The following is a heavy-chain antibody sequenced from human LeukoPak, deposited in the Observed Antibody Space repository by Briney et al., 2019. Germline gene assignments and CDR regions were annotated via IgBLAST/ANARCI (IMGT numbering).Heavy chain of an antibody. D-gene: IGHD2-2*01. J-gene: IGHJ4*02. CDR1: GFTFSSYS. Sequence: PGGSLRLSCAASGFTFSSYSMNWVRQAPGKGLEWVSYISSSSSTIYYADSVKGRFTISRDNAKNSLYLQMNSLRAEDTAVYYCARDYCSSTSCYPFDYWGQGTLVTVSS. V-gene: IGHV3-48*01. CDR3: ARDYCSSTSCYPFDY. CDR2: ISSSSSTI.